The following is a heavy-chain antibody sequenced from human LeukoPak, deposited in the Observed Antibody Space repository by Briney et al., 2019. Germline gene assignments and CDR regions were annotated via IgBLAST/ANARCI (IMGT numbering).Heavy chain of an antibody. Sequence: SETLSLICAVSGTSFSSYYWSWIRQPPGQGLEWIGEVNHSGYTNDNPSLKSRVTISVDTSKNQFSLRLRSVTAADTGVYFCARMSTAHDFWGEGTLVTVSS. D-gene: IGHD5/OR15-5a*01. CDR1: GTSFSSYY. V-gene: IGHV4-34*01. CDR2: VNHSGYT. CDR3: ARMSTAHDF. J-gene: IGHJ4*02.